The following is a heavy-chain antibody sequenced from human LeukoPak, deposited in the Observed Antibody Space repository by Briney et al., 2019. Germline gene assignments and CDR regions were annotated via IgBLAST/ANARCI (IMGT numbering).Heavy chain of an antibody. J-gene: IGHJ5*02. CDR3: ARAVGATNWFDP. V-gene: IGHV1-8*01. D-gene: IGHD1-26*01. Sequence: ASVKVSCKASGYTFTSYDINWVRQATGQGLEWMGWMNPNSGNTGYAQKFQGRVTMTRNTSISTAYMELSSLRSEDTAVYYCARAVGATNWFDPWGQGTLVIVSS. CDR2: MNPNSGNT. CDR1: GYTFTSYD.